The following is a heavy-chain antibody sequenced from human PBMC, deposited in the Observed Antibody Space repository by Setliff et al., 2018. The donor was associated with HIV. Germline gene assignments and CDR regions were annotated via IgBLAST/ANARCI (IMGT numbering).Heavy chain of an antibody. CDR2: INHSGST. V-gene: IGHV4-34*01. Sequence: SETLSLTCAVYGGSFSGYYWSWIRQPPGKGLEWIGEINHSGSTNYNPSLKSRVTVSVDTSKNQFSLNLSSVTAADTAVYYCARIIATPGTTWGQGTLVTVSS. J-gene: IGHJ1*01. D-gene: IGHD6-13*01. CDR1: GGSFSGYY. CDR3: ARIIATPGTT.